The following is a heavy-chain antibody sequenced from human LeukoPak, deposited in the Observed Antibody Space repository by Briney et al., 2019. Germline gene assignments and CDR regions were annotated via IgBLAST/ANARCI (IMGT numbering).Heavy chain of an antibody. CDR2: IYYSGST. Sequence: KPSETLSLTCTVSGGSISSYYWSWIRQPPGKGLEWIGYIYYSGSTNYNPSLKSRVTISVDTSKNQFSLKLSSVAAADTAVYYCARTYYYDSSGLDDAFDIWGQGTMVTVSS. CDR1: GGSISSYY. V-gene: IGHV4-59*01. D-gene: IGHD3-22*01. J-gene: IGHJ3*02. CDR3: ARTYYYDSSGLDDAFDI.